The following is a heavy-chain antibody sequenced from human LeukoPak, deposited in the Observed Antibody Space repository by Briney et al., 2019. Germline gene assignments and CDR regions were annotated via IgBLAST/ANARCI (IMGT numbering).Heavy chain of an antibody. CDR2: IYYSGNT. V-gene: IGHV4-59*01. CDR1: GGSISSYY. J-gene: IGHJ3*02. D-gene: IGHD3-22*01. Sequence: SETLSLTCTVSGGSISSYYWSWIRQPPGKGLEWIGHIYYSGNTIYNPSLKCRVTISVDTSKNQFSLKLTSVTTADTAVYYCAGEDYFDSSGYASWRFDIWGQGTMVTVSS. CDR3: AGEDYFDSSGYASWRFDI.